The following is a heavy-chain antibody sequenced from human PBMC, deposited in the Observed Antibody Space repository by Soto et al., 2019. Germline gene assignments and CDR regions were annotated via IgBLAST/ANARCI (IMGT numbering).Heavy chain of an antibody. V-gene: IGHV3-11*06. CDR2: SSNSGTFT. Sequence: GGSLRLSCAASGFTLSDHYMSWIRQAPGKGLEWISFSSNSGTFTKYADSVKGRFTISRDNAKNSLYLQINSLRGEDTAVYFCAAYNTSRHAAFDIWGRGTLVTVSS. CDR1: GFTLSDHY. D-gene: IGHD1-20*01. CDR3: AAYNTSRHAAFDI. J-gene: IGHJ3*02.